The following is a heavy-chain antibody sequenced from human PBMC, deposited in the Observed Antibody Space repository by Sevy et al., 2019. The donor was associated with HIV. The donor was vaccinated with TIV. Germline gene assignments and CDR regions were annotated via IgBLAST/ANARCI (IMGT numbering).Heavy chain of an antibody. CDR1: GFTFRNYW. J-gene: IGHJ6*02. V-gene: IGHV3-7*01. D-gene: IGHD4-4*01. Sequence: GGSLRLSCVVSGFTFRNYWMSWVRQAPGKGLEWVANINQNGTEIYSVDSVKGRFTFCRDNTKNSVYLQMNSLRAEDTAIYYCAINSDYGMDAWGQGTTVTVSS. CDR2: INQNGTEI. CDR3: AINSDYGMDA.